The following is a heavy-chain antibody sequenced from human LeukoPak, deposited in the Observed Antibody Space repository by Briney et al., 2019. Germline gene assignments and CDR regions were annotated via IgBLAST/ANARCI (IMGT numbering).Heavy chain of an antibody. Sequence: GGSLRLSCAVSGFTFSNYAMHWVRQAPGKGLEYVSGISSNGGITYYANSVKGRFTISRDNSKNTLYLQMGSLRDEDMAVYYCPRGEMGMVRGVMTYWGPGTLVTVSS. CDR3: PRGEMGMVRGVMTY. V-gene: IGHV3-64*01. D-gene: IGHD3-10*01. J-gene: IGHJ4*02. CDR1: GFTFSNYA. CDR2: ISSNGGIT.